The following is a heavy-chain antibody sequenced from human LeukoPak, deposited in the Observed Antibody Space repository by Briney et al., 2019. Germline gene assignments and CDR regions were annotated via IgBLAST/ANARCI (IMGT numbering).Heavy chain of an antibody. CDR1: GGSISSYY. CDR2: IYYSGST. Sequence: SETLSLTCTVSGGSISSYYWSWIRQPPGKGLEWIGYIYYSGSTYYNPSLKSRVTISIDTSKNQFSLKLSSVTAADTAVYYCARDTSQLPHDYGGRGTLVTVS. CDR3: ARDTSQLPHDY. V-gene: IGHV4-59*12. D-gene: IGHD1-1*01. J-gene: IGHJ4*02.